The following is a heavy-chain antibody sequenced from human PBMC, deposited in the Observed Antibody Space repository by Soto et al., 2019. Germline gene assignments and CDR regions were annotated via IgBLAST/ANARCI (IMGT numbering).Heavy chain of an antibody. V-gene: IGHV3-66*01. J-gene: IGHJ6*02. CDR3: VRENYYYGMDV. Sequence: GGSLRLSCAASGFDASVNYMTWVRQASGKGLEWVSAINSGGTTFYADSVKGRFTISRDNSKNTVYLEMNSLRVEDTAMYYCVRENYYYGMDVWGQGTAVTVSS. CDR2: INSGGTT. CDR1: GFDASVNY.